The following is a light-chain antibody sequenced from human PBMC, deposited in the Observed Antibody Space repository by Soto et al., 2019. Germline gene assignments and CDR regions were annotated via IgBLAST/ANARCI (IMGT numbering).Light chain of an antibody. CDR3: LQDYSYPQT. V-gene: IGKV3-20*01. CDR2: DAS. J-gene: IGKJ1*01. CDR1: QTISSGF. Sequence: EIVLTQSPGTLSLSPGERATLSCRASQTISSGFLAWYQQKVGQAPRLLIYDASRRATGIPDRFSGSGSGTNFTLTISSLQPEDFATYYCLQDYSYPQTFGQGTKVDI.